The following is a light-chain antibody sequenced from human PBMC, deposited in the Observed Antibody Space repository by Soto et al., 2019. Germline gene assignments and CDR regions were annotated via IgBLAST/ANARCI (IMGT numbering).Light chain of an antibody. V-gene: IGKV3-20*01. CDR1: QTVSSRY. CDR2: GAS. J-gene: IGKJ2*01. CDR3: QQYGSSPPYT. Sequence: EIVLTQSPGTLSLSPGERATLSCRASQTVSSRYLAWYQQKPGQAPRLLIYGASSRATGIPDRFSGGGSGTDFTLTISRLEPEDFAVYYCQQYGSSPPYTFGQGTKLEIK.